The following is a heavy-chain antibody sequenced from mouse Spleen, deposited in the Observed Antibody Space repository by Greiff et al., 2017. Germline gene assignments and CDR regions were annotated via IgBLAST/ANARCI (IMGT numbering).Heavy chain of an antibody. CDR1: GFTFSSYG. CDR3: ARLHRDAMDY. Sequence: EVKLMESGGDLVKPGGSLKLSCAASGFTFSSYGMSWVRQTPDKRLEWVATISSGGSYTYYPDSVKGRFTISRDNAKNTLYLQMSSLKSEDTAMYYCARLHRDAMDYWGQGTSVTVSS. CDR2: ISSGGSYT. J-gene: IGHJ4*01. V-gene: IGHV5-6*01. D-gene: IGHD2-14*01.